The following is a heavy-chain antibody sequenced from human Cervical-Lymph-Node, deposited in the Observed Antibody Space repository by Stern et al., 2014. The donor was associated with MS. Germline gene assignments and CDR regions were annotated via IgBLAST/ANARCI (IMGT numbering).Heavy chain of an antibody. CDR3: AREKIDGYNFFDH. D-gene: IGHD5-24*01. J-gene: IGHJ4*02. Sequence: QLQLQESGPGLVKPSETLYLTCTVSGGSLSGYYWSWIRQPPGKRLEWVAYIYDCATTNYNPSLKSRVTISIDTSKNQFSLKLTSVTAADAAVYYCAREKIDGYNFFDHWGQGTLVTVSS. CDR1: GGSLSGYY. V-gene: IGHV4-59*01. CDR2: IYDCATT.